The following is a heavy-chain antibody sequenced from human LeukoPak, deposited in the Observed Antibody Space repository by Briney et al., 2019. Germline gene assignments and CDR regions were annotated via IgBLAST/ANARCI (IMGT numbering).Heavy chain of an antibody. V-gene: IGHV1-8*03. CDR1: GYTSTSYD. CDR2: MNPNSGNT. D-gene: IGHD3-3*01. J-gene: IGHJ5*02. Sequence: ASVKVSCKASGYTSTSYDINWVRQATGQGLEWMGWMNPNSGNTGYAQKFQGRVTITRNTSISTAYMELSSLRSEDTAVYYCARGVGDFWSGYSNWFDPWGQGTLVTVSS. CDR3: ARGVGDFWSGYSNWFDP.